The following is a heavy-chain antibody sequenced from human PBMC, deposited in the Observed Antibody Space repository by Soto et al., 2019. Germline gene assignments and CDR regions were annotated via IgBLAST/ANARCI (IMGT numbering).Heavy chain of an antibody. Sequence: EVQLVESGGDLVEPGGSLRLSCAASGFTFSNYWMTWVRQAPGKGLEWVANIKEDGSEKHNVDSVKGRFTISRDNAKNSLYLQMHSLRVEDTAVYYCARVGRWPDDAFDIWGQGTMVTVSS. V-gene: IGHV3-7*01. D-gene: IGHD2-15*01. CDR1: GFTFSNYW. CDR3: ARVGRWPDDAFDI. J-gene: IGHJ3*02. CDR2: IKEDGSEK.